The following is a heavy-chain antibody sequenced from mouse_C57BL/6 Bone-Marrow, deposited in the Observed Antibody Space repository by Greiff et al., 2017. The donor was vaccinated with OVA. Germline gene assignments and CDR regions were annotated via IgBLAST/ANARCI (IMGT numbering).Heavy chain of an antibody. CDR1: GYTFTEYT. Sequence: QVQLQQSGAELVKPGASVKLSCKASGYTFTEYTIHWVKQRSGQGLEWIGWFYPGSGSIKYNEKFKDKATLTADKSSSTVYMELSRLTSEDSAVYYCAQLRLRYAWFAYWGQGTLVTVSA. CDR3: AQLRLRYAWFAY. V-gene: IGHV1-62-2*01. J-gene: IGHJ3*01. CDR2: FYPGSGSI. D-gene: IGHD3-2*02.